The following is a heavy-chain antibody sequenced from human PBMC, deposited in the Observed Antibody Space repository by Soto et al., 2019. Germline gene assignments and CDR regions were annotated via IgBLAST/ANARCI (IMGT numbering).Heavy chain of an antibody. CDR2: IYYSGST. CDR3: ARDEGPLTN. Sequence: PSETLSLTCTVSGGSISSYYWSWIRQPPGKGLEWIGYIYYSGSTNYNPSLKSRVTISVDTSKNQFSLKLSSVTAADTAVYYCARDEGPLTNWGQGTLVTVSS. V-gene: IGHV4-59*01. CDR1: GGSISSYY. J-gene: IGHJ4*02.